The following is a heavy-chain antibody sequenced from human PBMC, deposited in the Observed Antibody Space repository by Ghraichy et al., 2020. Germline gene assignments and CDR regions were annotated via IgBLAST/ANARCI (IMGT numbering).Heavy chain of an antibody. CDR3: ARLKEGGGGYGKVKGLDY. CDR2: IYTSGST. V-gene: IGHV4-4*09. J-gene: IGHJ4*02. D-gene: IGHD1-26*01. CDR1: GGSISSYY. Sequence: SQTLSLTCTVSGGSISSYYWSWIRQPPGKGLEWIGYIYTSGSTNYNPSLKSRVTISVDTSKNQFSLKLSSVTAADTAVYYCARLKEGGGGYGKVKGLDYWGQGTLVTVSS.